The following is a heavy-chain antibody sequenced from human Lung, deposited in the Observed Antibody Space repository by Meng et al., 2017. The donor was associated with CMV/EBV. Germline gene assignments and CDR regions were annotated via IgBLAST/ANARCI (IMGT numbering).Heavy chain of an antibody. Sequence: QGQRQDSGLVLVKPSGTLSLTCASSGGSISSSNWWSWVRQPPGKGLEWIGEIYHSGSTNYNPSLKSRVTISVDKSKNQFSLKLSSVTAADTAVYYCASFPPPGKQWLVTDYWGQGTLVTVSS. D-gene: IGHD6-19*01. CDR1: GGSISSSNW. CDR3: ASFPPPGKQWLVTDY. CDR2: IYHSGST. V-gene: IGHV4-4*02. J-gene: IGHJ4*02.